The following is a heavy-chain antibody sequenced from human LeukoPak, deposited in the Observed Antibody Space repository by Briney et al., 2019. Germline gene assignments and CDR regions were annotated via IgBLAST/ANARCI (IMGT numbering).Heavy chain of an antibody. CDR1: GYTFTSYA. CDR3: ARLPTSYSSVRPNFDY. D-gene: IGHD6-25*01. CDR2: INTNTGNP. V-gene: IGHV7-4-1*02. J-gene: IGHJ4*02. Sequence: GASVKVSCKASGYTFTSYAMNWVRQAPGQGLEWMGWINTNTGNPTYAQGFTGRFVFSLDTSVSTAYLQISSLKAEDTAVYYCARLPTSYSSVRPNFDYWGQGTLVTVSS.